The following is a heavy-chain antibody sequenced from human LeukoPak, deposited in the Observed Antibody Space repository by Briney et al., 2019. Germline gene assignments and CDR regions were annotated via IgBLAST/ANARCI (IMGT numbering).Heavy chain of an antibody. CDR3: AKATYSSGWNLYFAY. D-gene: IGHD6-25*01. Sequence: PGGSLRLSCAASGFTFSIYAMNWVRQAPGKGLEWVSVISGSGDITYYADSVKGRFTISRDNSKNTLYLQMNSLRAEDTAVYYCAKATYSSGWNLYFAYWGQGTLVTVSS. CDR1: GFTFSIYA. J-gene: IGHJ4*02. CDR2: ISGSGDIT. V-gene: IGHV3-23*01.